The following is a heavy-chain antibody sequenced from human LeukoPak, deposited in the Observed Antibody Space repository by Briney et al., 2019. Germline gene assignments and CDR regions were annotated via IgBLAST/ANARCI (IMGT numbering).Heavy chain of an antibody. Sequence: GGSLRLSCAASGFTFSSAPMSWVRQAPGKGLEWVSVIGGSGGNTNYADSVRGRFTISRDNSKNTLYLQMNSLRAEDTAVYYCAQWHTVDYWSQGTLVTVSS. D-gene: IGHD2-8*01. CDR3: AQWHTVDY. CDR1: GFTFSSAP. CDR2: IGGSGGNT. J-gene: IGHJ4*02. V-gene: IGHV3-23*01.